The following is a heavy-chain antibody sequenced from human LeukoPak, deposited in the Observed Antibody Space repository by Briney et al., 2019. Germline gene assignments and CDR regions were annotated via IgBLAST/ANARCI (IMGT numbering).Heavy chain of an antibody. J-gene: IGHJ5*02. Sequence: SETLSLTCTVSGGPISSYYWNWIRQAPGKGLEWIGYIYYTGSTNYNPSLKSRVTISLDTSKDQFSLKLSSVTAADTAVYYCARQETLPRGYYYDSSGSQNWFDPWGQGTLVTISS. D-gene: IGHD3-22*01. V-gene: IGHV4-59*08. CDR2: IYYTGST. CDR1: GGPISSYY. CDR3: ARQETLPRGYYYDSSGSQNWFDP.